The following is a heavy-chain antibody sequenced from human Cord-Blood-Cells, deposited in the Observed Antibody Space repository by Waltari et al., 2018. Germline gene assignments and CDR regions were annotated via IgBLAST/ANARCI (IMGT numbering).Heavy chain of an antibody. V-gene: IGHV3-30-3*01. D-gene: IGHD3-3*01. CDR1: GFTFSSYA. Sequence: QVQLVESGGGVVQPGRSLRPSCAASGFTFSSYAMHWVRQAPGKGLEWVAVISYDGSNKYYADSVKGRFTISRDNSKNTLYLQMNSLRAEDTAVYYCARGSSGFGVVSYWGQGTLVTVSS. CDR3: ARGSSGFGVVSY. J-gene: IGHJ4*02. CDR2: ISYDGSNK.